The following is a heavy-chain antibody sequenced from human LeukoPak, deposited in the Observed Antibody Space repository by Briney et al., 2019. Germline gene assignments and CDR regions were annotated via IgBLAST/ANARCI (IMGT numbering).Heavy chain of an antibody. J-gene: IGHJ3*02. CDR1: GGSISSYY. D-gene: IGHD3-10*01. CDR3: ARDVMVSNAFDI. Sequence: PSETLSLTCTVSGGSISSYYWSWIRQPPGKGLEWIGGISHSGSTNYNPSLKSRVTISLDTSKNQFSLKLSSVTAADTAVYYCARDVMVSNAFDIWGQGTMVTVSS. V-gene: IGHV4-59*01. CDR2: ISHSGST.